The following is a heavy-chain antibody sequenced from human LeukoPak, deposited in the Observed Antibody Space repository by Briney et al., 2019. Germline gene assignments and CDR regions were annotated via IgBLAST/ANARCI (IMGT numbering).Heavy chain of an antibody. J-gene: IGHJ4*02. V-gene: IGHV3-21*01. Sequence: PGGCLRLSCAASGFIFSAYSMNWVRQARGKGLEWVSSISSSSTYIYYADSGKGRFTNSRDDAKNSLFRQMSSLRAEDTAVYYCAGLGDRQVLGNWGQGTLVTVSS. CDR2: ISSSSTYI. CDR1: GFIFSAYS. CDR3: AGLGDRQVLGN. D-gene: IGHD3-22*01.